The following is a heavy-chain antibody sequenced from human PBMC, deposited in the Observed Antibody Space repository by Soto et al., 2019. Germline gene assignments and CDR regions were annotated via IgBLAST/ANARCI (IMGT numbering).Heavy chain of an antibody. CDR3: VRVEVGATTMGFYY. CDR1: GGTFSSYA. D-gene: IGHD1-26*01. CDR2: IIPIFGTA. V-gene: IGHV1-69*01. J-gene: IGHJ4*02. Sequence: QVQLVQSGAEVKKPGSSVKGSCKASGGTFSSYAISWVRQAPGQGLAWMGGIIPIFGTANYAQKFQGRVTITADESTSTAYMELSSLRSEDTAVYYCVRVEVGATTMGFYYWGQGTLVTVAS.